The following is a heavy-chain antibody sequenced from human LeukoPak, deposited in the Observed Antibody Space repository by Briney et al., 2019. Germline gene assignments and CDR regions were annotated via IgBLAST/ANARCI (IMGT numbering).Heavy chain of an antibody. CDR1: GYTFTAYY. CDR2: INPNSGGT. J-gene: IGHJ4*02. CDR3: ARIPQVATVTVPYFDH. D-gene: IGHD2-21*01. V-gene: IGHV1-2*02. Sequence: ASVKVSCKASGYTFTAYYMHWVRQAPGQGLEWMGWINPNSGGTNYAQKFQGRVTMTRDTSISTAYMELNSLRAEDTAVYYCARIPQVATVTVPYFDHWGQGTLVTVSS.